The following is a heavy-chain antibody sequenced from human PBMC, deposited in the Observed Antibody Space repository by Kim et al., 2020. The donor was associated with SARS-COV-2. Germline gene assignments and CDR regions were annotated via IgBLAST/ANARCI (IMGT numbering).Heavy chain of an antibody. CDR3: ATRGH. CDR2: IFGGFTT. V-gene: IGHV3-53*01. J-gene: IGHJ4*02. Sequence: IFGGFTTFYADSVKGRFTISSDKLKNTLYLEMSSLRTDDTGVYHCATRGHWGQGTLVTVSS.